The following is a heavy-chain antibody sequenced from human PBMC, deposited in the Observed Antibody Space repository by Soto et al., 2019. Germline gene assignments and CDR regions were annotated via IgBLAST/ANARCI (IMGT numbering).Heavy chain of an antibody. CDR2: IYYSGST. CDR3: ARNRLYDFWSDY. CDR1: GGSISSGDYY. V-gene: IGHV4-30-4*01. Sequence: PSETLSLTCTVSGGSISSGDYYWSWIRQPPGKGLEWIGCIYYSGSTYYNPSLKSRVTISVDTSKNQFSLKLSSVTAADTAVYYCARNRLYDFWSDYWGQGTLVTVSS. J-gene: IGHJ4*02. D-gene: IGHD3-3*01.